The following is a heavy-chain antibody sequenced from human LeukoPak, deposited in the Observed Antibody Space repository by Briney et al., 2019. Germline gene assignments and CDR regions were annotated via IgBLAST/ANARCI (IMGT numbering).Heavy chain of an antibody. CDR2: IYGTGST. Sequence: SGTLSLTCAVYGGSFSGYYWSWIRQPAGKALEWIGRIYGTGSTTYNPSLVSRVTMSLDTSKKHFSLMLRSVTAADTTVYYCARDSGTTGEVKFDPWGQGTLVTVSS. CDR1: GGSFSGYY. J-gene: IGHJ5*02. V-gene: IGHV4-4*07. CDR3: ARDSGTTGEVKFDP. D-gene: IGHD1-7*01.